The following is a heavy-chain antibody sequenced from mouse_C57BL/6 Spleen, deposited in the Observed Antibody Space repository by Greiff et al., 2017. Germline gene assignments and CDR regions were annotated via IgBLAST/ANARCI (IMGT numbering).Heavy chain of an antibody. CDR2: IYPGDGDT. CDR3: ARPHYFGSSYWYFDV. CDR1: GYAFSSYW. J-gene: IGHJ1*03. D-gene: IGHD1-1*01. Sequence: QVQLQQSGAELVKPGASVKISCKASGYAFSSYWMNWVKQRPGKGLEWIGQIYPGDGDTNYTGKFKGQATLSADKASSTAYMQLSSLTSEDSAVYFCARPHYFGSSYWYFDVWGTGTTVTVSS. V-gene: IGHV1-80*01.